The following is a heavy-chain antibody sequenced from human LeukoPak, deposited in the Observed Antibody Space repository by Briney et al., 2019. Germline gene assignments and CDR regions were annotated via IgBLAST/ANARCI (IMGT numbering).Heavy chain of an antibody. CDR1: GFTFSSYG. J-gene: IGHJ4*02. V-gene: IGHV3-33*06. Sequence: PGRSLRLSCAASGFTFSSYGMHWVRQAPGKGLEWVAVIWYDGSNKYYADSVKGRFTISRDNSKNTLYLQMNSLRAEDTAVYYCAKDNGGYSYGSDYWGQGTLVTASS. CDR3: AKDNGGYSYGSDY. CDR2: IWYDGSNK. D-gene: IGHD5-18*01.